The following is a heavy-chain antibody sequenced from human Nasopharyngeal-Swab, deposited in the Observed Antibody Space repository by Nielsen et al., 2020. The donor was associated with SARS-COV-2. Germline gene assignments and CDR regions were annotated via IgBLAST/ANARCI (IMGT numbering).Heavy chain of an antibody. D-gene: IGHD3-3*01. CDR2: INAGKGNT. J-gene: IGHJ4*02. Sequence: ASVKVSCKASGYTFSSSAMHWVRQAPGQRLEWMGWINAGKGNTKYSQKLQGRVTMTTDTSTSTAYMELRSLRSDDTAVYYCARLFWALLTFDYWGQGTLVTVSS. CDR1: GYTFSSSA. V-gene: IGHV1-3*01. CDR3: ARLFWALLTFDY.